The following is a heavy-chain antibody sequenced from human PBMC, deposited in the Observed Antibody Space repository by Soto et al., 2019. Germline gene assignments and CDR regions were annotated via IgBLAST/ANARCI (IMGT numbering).Heavy chain of an antibody. CDR2: MNPNSGNT. CDR1: GYTFTSYD. J-gene: IGHJ6*02. Sequence: ASVKVSCKASGYTFTSYDINWVRQATGQGLEWMGWMNPNSGNTGYAQKFQGRVTMTRNTSISTAYMELSSLRSEDTAVYYCARGRQQLAPNSGSYYYYYGMDVWGQGTTVTVSS. CDR3: ARGRQQLAPNSGSYYYYYGMDV. D-gene: IGHD1-26*01. V-gene: IGHV1-8*01.